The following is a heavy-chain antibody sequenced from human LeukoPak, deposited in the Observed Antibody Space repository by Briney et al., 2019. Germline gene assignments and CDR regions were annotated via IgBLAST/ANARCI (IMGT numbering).Heavy chain of an antibody. Sequence: ASVKVSCKASGYTFTSYDINWVRQATGQGLEWMGWMNPNSGNIGYAQKFQGRVTMTRDTSTSTVYMELSSLRSEDTAVYYCARAPPGGSYYDLDYWGQGTLVTVSS. J-gene: IGHJ4*02. CDR3: ARAPPGGSYYDLDY. V-gene: IGHV1-8*01. CDR2: MNPNSGNI. CDR1: GYTFTSYD. D-gene: IGHD1-26*01.